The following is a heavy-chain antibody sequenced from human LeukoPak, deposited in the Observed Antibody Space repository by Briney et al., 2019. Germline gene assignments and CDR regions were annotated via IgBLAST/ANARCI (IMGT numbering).Heavy chain of an antibody. J-gene: IGHJ4*02. CDR3: AREVYDTSGYYYGPTDY. CDR2: IWYDGNNK. V-gene: IGHV3-33*01. Sequence: QAGGSLRLSCAASGFTFSSYGMHWVRQAPGKGLEWVAVIWYDGNNKFYADSVKGRFTISRDNSKNTLYLQMNSLRAEDTAVYYCAREVYDTSGYYYGPTDYWGQGTLVTVSS. D-gene: IGHD3-22*01. CDR1: GFTFSSYG.